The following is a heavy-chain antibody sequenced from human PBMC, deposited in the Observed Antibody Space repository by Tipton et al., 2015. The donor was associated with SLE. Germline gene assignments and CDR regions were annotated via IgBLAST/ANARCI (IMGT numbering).Heavy chain of an antibody. D-gene: IGHD3-10*01. CDR3: ARRRGYNWFDP. CDR2: IYYSGST. J-gene: IGHJ5*02. V-gene: IGHV4-61*01. Sequence: TLSLTCTVSGGSISSSSYYWSWIRQPPGKGLEWIGYIYYSGSTNYNPSLKSRVTISVDTSKNQFSLKLSSVTAADTAVYYCARRRGYNWFDPWGQGTLVTVSS. CDR1: GGSISSSSYY.